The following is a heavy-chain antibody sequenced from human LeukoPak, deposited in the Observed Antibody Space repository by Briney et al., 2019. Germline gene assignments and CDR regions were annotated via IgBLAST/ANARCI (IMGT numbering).Heavy chain of an antibody. D-gene: IGHD4-17*01. V-gene: IGHV1-3*01. J-gene: IGHJ3*02. Sequence: ASVKVSCKASGYTFTSYAMHWVRQAPGQRLEWMGWINAGNGNTKYSQKFQGRVTMTRDTSTSTVYMELSSLRSEDTAVYYCARGDYGDLGTNAFDIWGQGTMVTVSS. CDR3: ARGDYGDLGTNAFDI. CDR2: INAGNGNT. CDR1: GYTFTSYA.